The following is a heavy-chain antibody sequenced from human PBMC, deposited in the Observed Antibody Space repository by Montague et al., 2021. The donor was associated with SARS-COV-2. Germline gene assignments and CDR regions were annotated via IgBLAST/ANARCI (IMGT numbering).Heavy chain of an antibody. CDR3: ASSCYYGSGTYVYNYYMDV. Sequence: SETLSLTCTVSGGSVSSSPYYWGWIRQPPGRGLEWVGSISYSGRTXFSPSLKSRLTISVDSSENQFSLRLSSVTAADTAVYYCASSCYYGSGTYVYNYYMDVWGKGTTVTVSS. V-gene: IGHV4-39*01. D-gene: IGHD3-10*01. CDR1: GGSVSSSPYY. CDR2: ISYSGRT. J-gene: IGHJ6*03.